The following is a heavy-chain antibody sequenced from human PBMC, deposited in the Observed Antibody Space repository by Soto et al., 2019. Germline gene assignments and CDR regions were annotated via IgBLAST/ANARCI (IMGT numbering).Heavy chain of an antibody. CDR3: ARDLGSSWYPEYFQH. Sequence: GGSLRLSCAASGFTFSSYSMNWVRQAPGKGLEWVSYISRSSSTIYYADSVKGRFTISRDNAKNSLYLQMNSLRAEDTAVYYCARDLGSSWYPEYFQHWGQGT. J-gene: IGHJ1*01. V-gene: IGHV3-48*01. D-gene: IGHD6-13*01. CDR2: ISRSSSTI. CDR1: GFTFSSYS.